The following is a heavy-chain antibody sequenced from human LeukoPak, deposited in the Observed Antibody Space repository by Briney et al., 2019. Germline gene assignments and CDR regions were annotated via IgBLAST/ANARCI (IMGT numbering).Heavy chain of an antibody. CDR3: ARGRQWLQLV. V-gene: IGHV3-21*01. CDR1: GFTFNNFW. Sequence: PGGSLRLSCVASGFTFNNFWMTWVRQAPGKGLEWVSSISSSSSYIYYADSVKGRFTISRDNAKNSLYLQMNSLRAEDTAVYYCARGRQWLQLVGGQGTLVTVSS. D-gene: IGHD5-24*01. CDR2: ISSSSSYI. J-gene: IGHJ4*02.